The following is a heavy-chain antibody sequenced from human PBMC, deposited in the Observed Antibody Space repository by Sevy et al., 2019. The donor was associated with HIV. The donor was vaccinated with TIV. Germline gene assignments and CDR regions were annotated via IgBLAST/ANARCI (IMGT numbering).Heavy chain of an antibody. V-gene: IGHV4-34*01. D-gene: IGHD2-2*01. Sequence: SETLSLTCAVSGGSFSGYFWNRIRQSPGKGLEWIGEINHTGSLKYNPSLKSRVTIPVDASKSQLSLNLRSVTAADTAVYYCARGRQAYVVVVPSTVPFDYWGRGTLVTVSS. CDR3: ARGRQAYVVVVPSTVPFDY. J-gene: IGHJ4*02. CDR1: GGSFSGYF. CDR2: INHTGSL.